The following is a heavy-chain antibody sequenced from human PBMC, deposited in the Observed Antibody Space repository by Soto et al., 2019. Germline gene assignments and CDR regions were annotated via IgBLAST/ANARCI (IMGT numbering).Heavy chain of an antibody. CDR3: AKDGSFPRGVTTYGMAV. J-gene: IGHJ6*02. Sequence: GGSLRLSCAASGFTFSSYAMIWVRQAPGKGLEWVSAISGSGGSTYYADSVKGRFTISRDNSKNTLYLQMNSLRAEDTAVYYCAKDGSFPRGVTTYGMAVWVQGTTVTVSS. CDR1: GFTFSSYA. CDR2: ISGSGGST. D-gene: IGHD3-10*01. V-gene: IGHV3-23*01.